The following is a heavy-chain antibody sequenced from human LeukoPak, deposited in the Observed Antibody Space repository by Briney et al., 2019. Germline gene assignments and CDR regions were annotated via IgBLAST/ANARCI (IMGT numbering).Heavy chain of an antibody. V-gene: IGHV1-18*01. J-gene: IGHJ3*02. CDR3: ARATGTWGHDGFDI. Sequence: APVKVSCKAYGYTFISHGISWVRQAPGQGLEWMGWISSSSSNTNYAQRLQGRVTMTTDTSTTTAYMELRSLRSDDTAVYYCARATGTWGHDGFDIWGQGTMVTVSS. CDR2: ISSSSSNT. D-gene: IGHD3-16*01. CDR1: GYTFISHG.